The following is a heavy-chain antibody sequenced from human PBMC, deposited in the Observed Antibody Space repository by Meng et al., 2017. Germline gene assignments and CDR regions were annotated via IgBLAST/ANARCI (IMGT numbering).Heavy chain of an antibody. D-gene: IGHD2-15*01. CDR2: IYDSRST. J-gene: IGHJ4*02. CDR1: GGSISSGNW. Sequence: VGGPGRVTRSGPLSSTGAAAGGSISSGNWWVRVPTPPGMGLESIGEIYDSRSTNYTPSRMFRITISVDKSTNQFSLKLRSVTAADTAVYYCARVVAATTLLLDYWGQGTLVTVSS. V-gene: IGHV4-4*02. CDR3: ARVVAATTLLLDY.